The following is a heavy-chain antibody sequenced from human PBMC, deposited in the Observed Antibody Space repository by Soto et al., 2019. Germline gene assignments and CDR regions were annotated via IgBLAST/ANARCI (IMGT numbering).Heavy chain of an antibody. J-gene: IGHJ4*02. CDR1: GFTFSSYA. Sequence: GGSLRLSCAASGFTFSSYAMSWVRQAPGKGLEWVSAISGSGGGTNYADSVKGRLTMSRDNAKNTLYRQMTGLRAEDTAVYYCAKDSRWLAGFDYWGQGTLVTVSS. D-gene: IGHD6-19*01. CDR3: AKDSRWLAGFDY. V-gene: IGHV3-23*01. CDR2: ISGSGGGT.